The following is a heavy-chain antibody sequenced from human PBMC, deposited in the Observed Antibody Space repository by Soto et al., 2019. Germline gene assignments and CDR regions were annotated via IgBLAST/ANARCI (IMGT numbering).Heavy chain of an antibody. V-gene: IGHV1-18*01. Sequence: GASVKVSCKASGYTFTSYGISWVRQAPGQGLEWMGWISAYNGNTNYAQKLQGRVTMTTDTSTSTAYMELRSLRSDDTAVYYCARGPYLPLFGLASNDAFDIWGQGTMVTVSS. D-gene: IGHD2-2*01. CDR1: GYTFTSYG. J-gene: IGHJ3*02. CDR2: ISAYNGNT. CDR3: ARGPYLPLFGLASNDAFDI.